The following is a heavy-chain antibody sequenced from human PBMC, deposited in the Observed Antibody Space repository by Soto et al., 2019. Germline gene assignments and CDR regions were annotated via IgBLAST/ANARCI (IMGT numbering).Heavy chain of an antibody. J-gene: IGHJ5*02. Sequence: ASVKVSCKASGYTFTSYAMHWVRQSPGQRLEWMGWINAGNGNTKYSQKFQGRVTITRDTSASTAYMELSSLRCEDTAVYYCARGFRGRDADWFDPWGQGTLVTVSS. CDR3: ARGFRGRDADWFDP. CDR2: INAGNGNT. V-gene: IGHV1-3*01. D-gene: IGHD2-21*02. CDR1: GYTFTSYA.